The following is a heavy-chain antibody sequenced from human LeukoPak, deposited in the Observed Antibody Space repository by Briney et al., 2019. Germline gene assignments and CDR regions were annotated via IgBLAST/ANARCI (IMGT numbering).Heavy chain of an antibody. CDR2: IYPGDSDT. CDR3: ARHFLLRYFDWPPVAFDI. D-gene: IGHD3-9*01. J-gene: IGHJ3*02. V-gene: IGHV5-51*01. Sequence: GESLKISCKGSGYSFTSYWIGWVRQMPGKGLEWMGLIYPGDSDTRYSPSFQGQVTISADKSISTAYLQWSSLKASDTAMYYCARHFLLRYFDWPPVAFDIWGQGTMVTVSS. CDR1: GYSFTSYW.